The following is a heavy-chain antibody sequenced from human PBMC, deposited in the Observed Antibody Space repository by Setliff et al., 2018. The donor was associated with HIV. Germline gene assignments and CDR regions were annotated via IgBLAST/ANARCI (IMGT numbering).Heavy chain of an antibody. Sequence: ASVKVSCKASGYTFTTYYIHWVRQATGQGLEWMGWMNPNSGNTGYAQKFQGRVTMTRNTSISTAYMELSSLRSEDTAVYYCARQMNNFWSGTNLDYWGQGTLVTVSS. CDR3: ARQMNNFWSGTNLDY. CDR2: MNPNSGNT. J-gene: IGHJ4*02. V-gene: IGHV1-8*02. D-gene: IGHD3-3*01. CDR1: GYTFTTYY.